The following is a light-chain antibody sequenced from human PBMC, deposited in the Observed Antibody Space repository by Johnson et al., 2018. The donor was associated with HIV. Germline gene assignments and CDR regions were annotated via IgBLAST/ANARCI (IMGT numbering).Light chain of an antibody. CDR3: GTWDSSLSAGV. J-gene: IGLJ1*01. CDR1: SSDMGNYA. V-gene: IGLV1-51*02. Sequence: QSVLTQPPSVSAAPGQKVTISCSGSSSDMGNYAVSWYQQLPGTAPKLLIYESNKRPSGIPDRFSGYKSGTSATLGITGLQTGDEADYYCGTWDSSLSAGVFGTGTKVTVL. CDR2: ESN.